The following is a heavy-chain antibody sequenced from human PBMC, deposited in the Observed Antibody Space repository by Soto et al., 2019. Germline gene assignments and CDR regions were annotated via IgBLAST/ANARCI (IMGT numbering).Heavy chain of an antibody. Sequence: SETLSLTCAVSGGSISSGGYSWSWIRQPPGKGLEWIGYIYHSGSTYYNPSLKSRVTISVDRSKNQFSLKLGSVTAADTAVYYCATARLRLGWFDPWGQGTLVTVSS. CDR3: ATARLRLGWFDP. J-gene: IGHJ5*02. CDR1: GGSISSGGYS. V-gene: IGHV4-30-2*01. D-gene: IGHD3-16*01. CDR2: IYHSGST.